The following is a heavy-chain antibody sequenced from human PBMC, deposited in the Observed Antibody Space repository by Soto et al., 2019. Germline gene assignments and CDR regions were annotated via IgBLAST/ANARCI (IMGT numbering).Heavy chain of an antibody. Sequence: VGSLRLSCAASGFTFSSYGMHWVRQAPGKGLEWVAVIWYDGSNKYYADSVKGRFTISRDNSKNTLYLQMNSLRAEDTAVYYCARGDILTGYSAFDYWGQGTPVTVSS. CDR3: ARGDILTGYSAFDY. V-gene: IGHV3-33*01. J-gene: IGHJ4*02. CDR1: GFTFSSYG. CDR2: IWYDGSNK. D-gene: IGHD3-9*01.